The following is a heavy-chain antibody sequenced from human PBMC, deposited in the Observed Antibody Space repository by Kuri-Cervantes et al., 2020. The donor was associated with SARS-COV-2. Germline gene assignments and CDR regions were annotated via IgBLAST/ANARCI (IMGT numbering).Heavy chain of an antibody. V-gene: IGHV3-74*01. CDR1: GFTFSSYW. J-gene: IGHJ4*02. CDR2: INSDGSST. CDR3: SKDCGGDCYLDY. Sequence: GESLKISCAASGFTFSSYWMHWVRQAPGKGLVWVSRINSDGSSTSYADSVKGRFTISRDNAKNTLYLQMNSLRAEDTAVYYCSKDCGGDCYLDYWGQGTLVTVSS. D-gene: IGHD2-21*02.